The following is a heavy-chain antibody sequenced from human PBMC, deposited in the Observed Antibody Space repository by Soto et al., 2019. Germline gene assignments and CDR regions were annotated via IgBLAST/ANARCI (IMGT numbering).Heavy chain of an antibody. CDR3: AKDAGITGTSYYFDY. Sequence: AGGSLRLSCSASGFTFSSYAMSWVRQAPGKGLEWVSGISGSGGSTYYADSVKGRFTISRDNSQNTLYLQMNSLRAEDTAVYYCAKDAGITGTSYYFDYWGQGTLVTVSS. V-gene: IGHV3-23*01. J-gene: IGHJ4*02. CDR2: ISGSGGST. D-gene: IGHD1-20*01. CDR1: GFTFSSYA.